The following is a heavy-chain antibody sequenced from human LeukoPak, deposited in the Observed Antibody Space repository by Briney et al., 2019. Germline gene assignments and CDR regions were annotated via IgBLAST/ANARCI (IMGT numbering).Heavy chain of an antibody. CDR3: AKDIPEWAGSGMGYGMDV. D-gene: IGHD3-10*01. CDR1: GFTFDDYA. J-gene: IGHJ6*02. V-gene: IGHV3-9*01. Sequence: GRSLRLSCAASGFTFDDYAMHWVRQAPGRGLECVSGISCKSGSIGYADSGKGRFTISRDNARNYLYLQMNSLRAEETALYYCAKDIPEWAGSGMGYGMDVWGQGTTVTVSS. CDR2: ISCKSGSI.